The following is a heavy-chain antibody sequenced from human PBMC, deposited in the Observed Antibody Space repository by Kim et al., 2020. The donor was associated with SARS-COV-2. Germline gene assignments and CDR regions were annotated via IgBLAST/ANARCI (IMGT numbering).Heavy chain of an antibody. CDR1: GFTFSNAW. CDR2: IKSKTDGGTT. CDR3: TTDQYGSGVPAATDDYYYYGMDV. J-gene: IGHJ6*02. V-gene: IGHV3-15*01. Sequence: GGSLRLSCAASGFTFSNAWMSWVRQAPGKGLEWVGRIKSKTDGGTTDYAAPVKGRFTISRDDSKNTLYLQMNSLKTEDTAVYYCTTDQYGSGVPAATDDYYYYGMDVWGQGTTVTVSS. D-gene: IGHD2-2*01.